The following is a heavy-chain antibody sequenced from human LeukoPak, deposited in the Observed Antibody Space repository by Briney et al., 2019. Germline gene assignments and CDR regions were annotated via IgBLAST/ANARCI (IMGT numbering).Heavy chain of an antibody. CDR2: ISSSSSYI. Sequence: GGSLRLSCAASGFTFSSYSINWVRQAPGKGLEWVSSISSSSSYIYYADSVKGRFTISRGNAKNSLYLQMNSLRAEDTAVYYCARGPDNYYDTPSDYWGQGTLVTVSS. V-gene: IGHV3-21*01. J-gene: IGHJ4*02. D-gene: IGHD3-22*01. CDR1: GFTFSSYS. CDR3: ARGPDNYYDTPSDY.